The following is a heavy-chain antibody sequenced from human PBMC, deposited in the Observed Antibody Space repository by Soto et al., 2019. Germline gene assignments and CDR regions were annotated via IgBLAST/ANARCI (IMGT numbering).Heavy chain of an antibody. CDR1: GFTFSDYW. V-gene: IGHV3-7*05. Sequence: PGGSLRLSCXASGFTFSDYWMSWVRQVPGKGLEGVANIKADGSDKYYVDSVKGRFTISRDDANNLLYLQMSSLRAEDTAVYYCARGSGRVDAWGQGTTVTVSS. J-gene: IGHJ6*02. CDR2: IKADGSDK. CDR3: ARGSGRVDA.